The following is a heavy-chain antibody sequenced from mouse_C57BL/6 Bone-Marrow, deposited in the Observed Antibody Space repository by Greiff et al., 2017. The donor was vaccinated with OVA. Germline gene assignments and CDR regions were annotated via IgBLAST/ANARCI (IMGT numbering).Heavy chain of an antibody. J-gene: IGHJ2*01. Sequence: VQLKQPGAELVKPGASVKLSCKASGYTFTSYWMHWVKQRPGQGLEWIGMIHPNSGSTNYNEKFKSKATLTVDKSSSTAYMQRSGLTPAGSAVYYCARGSTMVSYYAVYCGAGKTLTVSS. CDR2: IHPNSGST. V-gene: IGHV1-64*01. CDR3: ARGSTMVSYYAVY. D-gene: IGHD2-2*01. CDR1: GYTFTSYW.